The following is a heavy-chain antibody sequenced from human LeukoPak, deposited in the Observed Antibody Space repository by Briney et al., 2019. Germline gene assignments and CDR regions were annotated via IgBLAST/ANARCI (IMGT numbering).Heavy chain of an antibody. CDR3: GRLGGEDSFDY. Sequence: SETLSLTCAASGGSISCYFCRWSRQPPGKGLEWIGYIYYSGSTNYNPSLKSRVTISVDTSKNQFSLKLSSVTAMDVGVDYCGRLGGEDSFDYWGQGTLVTVSS. V-gene: IGHV4-59*01. CDR2: IYYSGST. J-gene: IGHJ4*02. D-gene: IGHD3-16*01. CDR1: GGSISCYF.